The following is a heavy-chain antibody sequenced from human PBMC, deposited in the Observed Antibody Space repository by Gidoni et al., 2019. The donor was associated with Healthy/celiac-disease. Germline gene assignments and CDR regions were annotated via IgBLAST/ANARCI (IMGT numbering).Heavy chain of an antibody. J-gene: IGHJ6*02. Sequence: EVQLVESGGGLVKPGGSLRLSCAASGFTFSTAWIGWVRQAPGKGLEWVGRIKSKTDGGTTDYAAPVKGRLTISRDDSKNTLYLQMNSLKTEDTAVYYCTTISVGQTGFYGMDVWGQGTTVTVSS. V-gene: IGHV3-15*01. CDR3: TTISVGQTGFYGMDV. CDR2: IKSKTDGGTT. D-gene: IGHD6-25*01. CDR1: GFTFSTAW.